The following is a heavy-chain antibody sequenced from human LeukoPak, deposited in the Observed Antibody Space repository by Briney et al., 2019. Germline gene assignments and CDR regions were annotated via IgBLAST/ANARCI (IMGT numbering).Heavy chain of an antibody. Sequence: GGSLRLSCAASGFTFSSYSMNWVRQAPGKGLEWVPYISSSSSTIYYADSVKGRFTISRDNAKNSLYLQMNSLRAEDTAVYYCARDNSVRDEAWWFNPWGQGTLVTVSS. CDR3: ARDNSVRDEAWWFNP. J-gene: IGHJ5*02. CDR1: GFTFSSYS. CDR2: ISSSSSTI. D-gene: IGHD5-24*01. V-gene: IGHV3-48*01.